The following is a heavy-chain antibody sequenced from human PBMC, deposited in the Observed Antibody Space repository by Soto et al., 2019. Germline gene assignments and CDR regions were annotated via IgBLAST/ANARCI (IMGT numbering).Heavy chain of an antibody. CDR1: GGSFSGYY. CDR3: AREGYSSSWFDY. Sequence: QVQLQQWGAGLLKPSETLSLTCAVYGGSFSGYYWSWIRQPPGKGLEWIGEINHSGSTNYNPSLKSRVTISVDTSKTQFSLKLSSVTAADTAVYYCAREGYSSSWFDYWGQGTLVTVSS. CDR2: INHSGST. J-gene: IGHJ4*02. D-gene: IGHD6-13*01. V-gene: IGHV4-34*01.